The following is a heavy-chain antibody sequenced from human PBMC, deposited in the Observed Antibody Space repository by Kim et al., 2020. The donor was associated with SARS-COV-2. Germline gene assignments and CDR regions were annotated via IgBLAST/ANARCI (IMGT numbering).Heavy chain of an antibody. CDR1: GFTFSSYG. D-gene: IGHD2-2*02. J-gene: IGHJ3*02. CDR3: ARDMRSSQLLYGSDAFDI. Sequence: GGSLRLSCAASGFTFSSYGMHWVRQAPGKGLEWVAVIWYDGSNKYYADSVKGRFTISRDNSKNTLYLQMNSLRAEDTAVYYCARDMRSSQLLYGSDAFDIWGQGTMVTVSS. V-gene: IGHV3-33*01. CDR2: IWYDGSNK.